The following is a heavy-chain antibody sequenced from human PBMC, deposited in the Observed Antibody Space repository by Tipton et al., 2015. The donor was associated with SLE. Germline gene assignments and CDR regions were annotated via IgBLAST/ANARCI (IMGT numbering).Heavy chain of an antibody. CDR2: IYYSGST. J-gene: IGHJ6*03. V-gene: IGHV4-59*08. Sequence: TLSLTCTVSGGSISYYYWNWIRQPPGKGLEWIGYIYYSGSTNYNPSLKSRVTISVDTSKNQLSLKLSSVTAADTAVYYCARQRPITIFGVVTPRYMDVWGKGTTVTVSS. D-gene: IGHD3-3*01. CDR3: ARQRPITIFGVVTPRYMDV. CDR1: GGSISYYY.